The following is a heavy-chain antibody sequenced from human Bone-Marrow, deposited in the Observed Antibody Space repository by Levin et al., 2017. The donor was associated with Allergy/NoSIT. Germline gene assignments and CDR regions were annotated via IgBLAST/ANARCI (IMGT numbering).Heavy chain of an antibody. Sequence: ASVKVSCAASGFVVGATYMSWVRQAPGKALEWVSLIYSGGGSAYADSVKGRFTISRDNSKNTLYLQMNSLRVEDTAVYYCARVGISGYSSSWYGMNVWGQGTTVTVSS. D-gene: IGHD6-13*01. V-gene: IGHV3-53*01. CDR3: ARVGISGYSSSWYGMNV. CDR2: IYSGGGS. J-gene: IGHJ6*02. CDR1: GFVVGATY.